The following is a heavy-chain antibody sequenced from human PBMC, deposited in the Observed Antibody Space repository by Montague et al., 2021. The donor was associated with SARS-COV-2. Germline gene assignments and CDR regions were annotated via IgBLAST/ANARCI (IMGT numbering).Heavy chain of an antibody. V-gene: IGHV4-34*01. J-gene: IGHJ6*02. D-gene: IGHD3-3*01. CDR2: INHSGST. CDR3: ARGPGVVIILAIYSYYGMDV. CDR1: GGSFSGYY. Sequence: SETLSLTCAVYGGSFSGYYWSWIRQPPGKGLEWIGEINHSGSTNYNPSLKSRVTISLDTSKNQFSLKLSSVTAADTAVYYCARGPGVVIILAIYSYYGMDVWGQGTTVTVSS.